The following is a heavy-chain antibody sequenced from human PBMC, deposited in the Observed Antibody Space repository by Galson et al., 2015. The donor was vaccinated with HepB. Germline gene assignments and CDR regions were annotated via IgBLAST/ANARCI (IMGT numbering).Heavy chain of an antibody. Sequence: SVKVSCKASGYTFTGYDIHWVRQAPGQGLEWMGRIDPKSGDTNYAQKFQGWVTMTRDTSINTAYMEVTRLRSYDTAVYYCAREESGYYDAFDIWGQGTMVTVSS. CDR1: GYTFTGYD. V-gene: IGHV1-2*04. CDR3: AREESGYYDAFDI. CDR2: IDPKSGDT. D-gene: IGHD3-9*01. J-gene: IGHJ3*02.